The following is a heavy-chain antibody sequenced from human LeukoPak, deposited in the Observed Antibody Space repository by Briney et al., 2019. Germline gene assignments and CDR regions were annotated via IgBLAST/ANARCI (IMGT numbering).Heavy chain of an antibody. CDR1: GGSISSSSYC. CDR2: IYYSGSGST. V-gene: IGHV4-61*05. D-gene: IGHD6-19*01. CDR3: ARHRGPYSSGSYFFDY. Sequence: PSETLSLTCTVSGGSISSSSYCWGWIRQPPGKGLDWIGYIYYSGSGSTNYNPSLKSRVTISVDTAKNQFSLRLSSVTAADTAVYYCARHRGPYSSGSYFFDYWGQGTLVTVSS. J-gene: IGHJ4*02.